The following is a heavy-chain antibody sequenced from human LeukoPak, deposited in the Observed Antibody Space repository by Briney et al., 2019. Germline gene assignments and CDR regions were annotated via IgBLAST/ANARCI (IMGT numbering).Heavy chain of an antibody. CDR1: GGSISSYY. V-gene: IGHV4-59*08. J-gene: IGHJ4*02. Sequence: SETLSLTCTVSGGSISSYYWSWIRQPPGKGLEWIGYIYYRGSTNYNPSLKSRVTISVDTSKNQFSLKLSSVTAADTAVYYCARLGEHSSSPDYWGQGTLVTVSS. CDR2: IYYRGST. D-gene: IGHD6-13*01. CDR3: ARLGEHSSSPDY.